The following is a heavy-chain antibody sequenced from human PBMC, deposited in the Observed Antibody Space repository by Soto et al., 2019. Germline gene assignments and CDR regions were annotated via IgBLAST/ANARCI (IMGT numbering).Heavy chain of an antibody. CDR3: ASRSPEDAFDI. J-gene: IGHJ3*02. D-gene: IGHD1-26*01. CDR2: IIPIFGTA. CDR1: GGTVSSYA. Sequence: GPPGKVSSEASGGTVSSYAIRGGRQAPGQGLEWMGGIIPIFGTANYAQKFQGRVTITADESTSTAYMELSSLRSEDTAVYYCASRSPEDAFDIWGQGTMVTVSS. V-gene: IGHV1-69*13.